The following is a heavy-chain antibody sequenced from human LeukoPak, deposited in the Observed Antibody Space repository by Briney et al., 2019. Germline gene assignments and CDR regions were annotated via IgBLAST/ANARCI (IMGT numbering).Heavy chain of an antibody. Sequence: GGSLRLSCAASGFTFSSYEMNWVRQAPGKGLEWVSYISSSGRNIYHADSVKGRSTNFRDNDKNSLYLQTNSLSADDTAVYYCAELGITIIGGVWGKGTTVTISS. CDR1: GFTFSSYE. J-gene: IGHJ6*04. CDR3: AELGITIIGGV. V-gene: IGHV3-48*03. CDR2: ISSSGRNI. D-gene: IGHD3-10*02.